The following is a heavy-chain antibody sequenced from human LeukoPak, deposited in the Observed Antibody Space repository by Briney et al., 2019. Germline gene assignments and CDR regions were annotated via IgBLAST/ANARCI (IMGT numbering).Heavy chain of an antibody. D-gene: IGHD3-22*01. V-gene: IGHV3-48*03. CDR3: AKFTYYYDMGAPWSDAFDI. J-gene: IGHJ3*02. CDR2: ISSSGSTI. CDR1: GFTFSSHE. Sequence: GGSLGLSRAASGFTFSSHEMNWVRQAPGKGLEWVSYISSSGSTIYYADSVKGRFTISRDNSKNTLYLQMNSLRAEDTAVYYCAKFTYYYDMGAPWSDAFDIWGQGTMVTVSS.